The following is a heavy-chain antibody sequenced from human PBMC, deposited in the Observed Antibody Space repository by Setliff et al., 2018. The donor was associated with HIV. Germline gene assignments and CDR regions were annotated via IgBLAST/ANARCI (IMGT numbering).Heavy chain of an antibody. D-gene: IGHD4-17*01. J-gene: IGHJ2*01. CDR3: GTVTTGHWYFDL. Sequence: KPSETLSLTCAVSGYSIGSNYYWGWIRQSPGKGLEWIGSIKHSGNIYYNSSLKSRISVSRDTSKNQFFLKLSSVTAADTAVYYCGTVTTGHWYFDLWGRGTLVTVSS. CDR1: GYSIGSNYY. V-gene: IGHV4-38-2*01. CDR2: IKHSGNI.